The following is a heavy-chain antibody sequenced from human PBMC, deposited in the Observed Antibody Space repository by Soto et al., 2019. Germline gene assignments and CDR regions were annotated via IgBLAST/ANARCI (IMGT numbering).Heavy chain of an antibody. CDR3: ARGVILDY. Sequence: PSETLSLTCTVSGGSISSGGYHWCWIRQHPGGGLEWIGYIHDSVSTDYNPSLRSRVTISADTSKNQFSLNLRAVTAAATAVYYCARGVILDYWGQGSLVTVSS. D-gene: IGHD2-21*01. CDR1: GGSISSGGYH. V-gene: IGHV4-31*03. CDR2: IHDSVST. J-gene: IGHJ4*02.